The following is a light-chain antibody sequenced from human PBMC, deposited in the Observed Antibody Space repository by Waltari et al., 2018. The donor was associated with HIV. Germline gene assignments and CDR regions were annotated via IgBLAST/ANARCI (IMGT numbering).Light chain of an antibody. CDR3: QQYGSSVKT. CDR1: QSVTNNY. J-gene: IGKJ1*01. CDR2: GAS. V-gene: IGKV3-20*01. Sequence: EIVLTQSPGTLSLSPGEGATLPCRATQSVTNNYLAWYQQKPGQAPRLLIFGASSRATGIPDRFSGSGSGTDFSLTISRLEPEDFAVYYCQQYGSSVKTFGQGTKVEIK.